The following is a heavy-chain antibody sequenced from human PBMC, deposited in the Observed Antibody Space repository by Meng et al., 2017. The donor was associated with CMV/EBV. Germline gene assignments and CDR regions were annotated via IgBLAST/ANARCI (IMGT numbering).Heavy chain of an antibody. V-gene: IGHV4-4*02. CDR3: ARAVAGIVDY. D-gene: IGHD6-19*01. Sequence: LSLKSRVTISVDKSKNQFSLKLSSVTAADTAVYYCARAVAGIVDYWGQGTLVTVSS. J-gene: IGHJ4*02.